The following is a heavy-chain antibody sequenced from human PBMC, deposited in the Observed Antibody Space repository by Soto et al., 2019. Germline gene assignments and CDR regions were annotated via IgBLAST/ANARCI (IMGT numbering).Heavy chain of an antibody. CDR3: ALGYYDSSGYYQDYFDY. CDR2: INPNSGGT. D-gene: IGHD3-22*01. V-gene: IGHV1-2*04. J-gene: IGHJ4*02. CDR1: GYTFTGYY. Sequence: VASVKVSCKASGYTFTGYYMHWVRQAPGQGLEWMGWINPNSGGTNYAQKFQGWVTMTRDTSISTAYMELSRLRSDDTAVYYCALGYYDSSGYYQDYFDYWGQGTLVTVSS.